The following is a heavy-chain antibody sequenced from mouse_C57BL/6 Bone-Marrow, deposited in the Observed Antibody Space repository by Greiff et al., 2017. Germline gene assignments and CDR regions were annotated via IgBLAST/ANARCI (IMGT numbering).Heavy chain of an antibody. CDR2: SRNKANDYTT. J-gene: IGHJ2*01. D-gene: IGHD4-1*01. V-gene: IGHV7-1*01. Sequence: EVKVVESGGGLVQSGRSLRLSCATSGFTFSDFYMEWVRQAPGKGLEWIAASRNKANDYTTEYSASVKGRFIVSRDTSQSILYLQMNALRAEDTAIYYCARDLGRGYFDYWGQGTPLTVSS. CDR1: GFTFSDFY. CDR3: ARDLGRGYFDY.